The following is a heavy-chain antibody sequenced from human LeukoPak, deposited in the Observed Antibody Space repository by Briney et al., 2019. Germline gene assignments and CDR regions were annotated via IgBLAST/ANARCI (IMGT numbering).Heavy chain of an antibody. Sequence: ASVKVSCKASGYTFSDYYIHWVRQAPGQGLEWVGWINPKSGGTDYAQRFQGSVTMTRDTSINTAYMELNRLKFDDTAVFYCARARGLIYSDYDLFDYWGQGTLVTVSS. CDR1: GYTFSDYY. CDR2: INPKSGGT. J-gene: IGHJ4*02. CDR3: ARARGLIYSDYDLFDY. V-gene: IGHV1-2*02. D-gene: IGHD5-12*01.